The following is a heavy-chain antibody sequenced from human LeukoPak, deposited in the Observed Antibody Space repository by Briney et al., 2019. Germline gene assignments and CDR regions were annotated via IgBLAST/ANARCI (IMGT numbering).Heavy chain of an antibody. Sequence: GASVKVSCKASGYTFTSYGISWVRQAPGQGLEWMGWISAYNGNTNYAQKLQGRVTMTTDTSTSTAYMELRSLRSDDTAVYYCARDSGDYDILTGYWNPRDFDYWGQGTLVTVSS. CDR1: GYTFTSYG. J-gene: IGHJ4*02. CDR3: ARDSGDYDILTGYWNPRDFDY. D-gene: IGHD3-9*01. V-gene: IGHV1-18*01. CDR2: ISAYNGNT.